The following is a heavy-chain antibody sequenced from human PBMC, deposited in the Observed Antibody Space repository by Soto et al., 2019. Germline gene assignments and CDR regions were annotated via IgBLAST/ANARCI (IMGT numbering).Heavy chain of an antibody. D-gene: IGHD3-16*01. V-gene: IGHV6-1*01. CDR3: ARILDLGPLSYFDY. CDR1: GDSVSSNSAA. J-gene: IGHJ4*02. CDR2: TYYRSKWYN. Sequence: PSPTLSLTCAISGDSVSSNSAAWNWIRQSPSRGLEWLGRTYYRSKWYNEYAVSVKSRITINPDTSKNQFSLQLNSVTPEDTAVYYCARILDLGPLSYFDYWGQGTLVTVSS.